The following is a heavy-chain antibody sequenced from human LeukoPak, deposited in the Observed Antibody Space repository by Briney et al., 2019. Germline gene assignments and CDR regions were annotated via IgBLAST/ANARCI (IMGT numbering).Heavy chain of an antibody. CDR1: GGSISSGGYS. J-gene: IGHJ5*02. V-gene: IGHV4-31*03. Sequence: SQTLSLTCTVSGGSISSGGYSWSWIRQHPGKGLEWIGYIYYSGSTYYNPSLKSRVTISVDTSKNQFSLKLSSVTAADTAVYYCARGYCSGGSCYSGLAFDPWGQGTLVTVSS. D-gene: IGHD2-15*01. CDR3: ARGYCSGGSCYSGLAFDP. CDR2: IYYSGST.